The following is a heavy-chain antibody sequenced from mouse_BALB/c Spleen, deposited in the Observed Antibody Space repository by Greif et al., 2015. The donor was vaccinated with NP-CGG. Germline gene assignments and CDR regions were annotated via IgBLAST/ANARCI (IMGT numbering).Heavy chain of an antibody. J-gene: IGHJ3*01. CDR3: ARNLRDYDEAWFAY. CDR1: GFSLTSYG. Sequence: QVQLQQSGPGLVQPSQSLSITCTVSGFSLTSYGVHWVRQSPGKGLEWLGVIWSGGSTDYNAAFISRLSISKDNSKSXVFFKMNSLQANDTAIYYCARNLRDYDEAWFAYWGQGTLVTVSA. CDR2: IWSGGST. V-gene: IGHV2-2*02. D-gene: IGHD2-4*01.